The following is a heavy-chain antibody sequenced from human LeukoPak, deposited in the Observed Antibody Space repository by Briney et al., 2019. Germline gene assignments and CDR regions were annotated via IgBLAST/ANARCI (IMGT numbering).Heavy chain of an antibody. CDR2: ISYDGSKE. CDR3: AKEFNRGLPDY. Sequence: GGSLRLSCAAPGFTFSSFGMHWVRQAPGKGLEWLAVISYDGSKEYYADSVKGRFTISRDNSKNTVYLQMSSLRVEETAVYYCAKEFNRGLPDYWGQGTLVTVPS. D-gene: IGHD2-21*01. J-gene: IGHJ4*02. V-gene: IGHV3-30*18. CDR1: GFTFSSFG.